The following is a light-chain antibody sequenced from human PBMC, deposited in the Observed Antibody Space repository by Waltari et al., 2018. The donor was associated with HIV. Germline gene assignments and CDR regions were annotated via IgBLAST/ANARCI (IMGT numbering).Light chain of an antibody. V-gene: IGLV2-14*03. CDR3: SSYARNSPWL. CDR2: HVT. CDR1: ASAFGDYTY. J-gene: IGLJ2*01. Sequence: QSVMTQPAHASGARGHSITISCNGTASAFGDYTYVSWYQPLPGQAPKLVIYHVTQPPSGISHRFSGSRSGTTASLTISGLQAEDEADYYCSSYARNSPWLFGGGTKLTVL.